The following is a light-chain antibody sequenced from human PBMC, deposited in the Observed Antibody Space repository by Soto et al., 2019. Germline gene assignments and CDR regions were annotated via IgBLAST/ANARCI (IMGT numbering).Light chain of an antibody. CDR3: QQSYSTPRT. Sequence: DIQMTQSPSSLSASVGDRVTITCRASQSISSYLNWYQQKQGKDPKLLIYAASSLQSGVPSSFSGSGSGTDFTLTISSLQPEDFATYYCQQSYSTPRTFGQGTKVEIK. CDR2: AAS. J-gene: IGKJ1*01. CDR1: QSISSY. V-gene: IGKV1-39*01.